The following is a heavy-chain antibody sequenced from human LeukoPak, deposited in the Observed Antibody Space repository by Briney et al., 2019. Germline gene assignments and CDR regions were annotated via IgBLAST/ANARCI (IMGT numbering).Heavy chain of an antibody. CDR3: ATVGYYDSSGSDLISHAFDI. Sequence: ASVKVSCKVSGYTLTELSMHWVRQAPGKGLEWMGVFDPEDGETIYAQKFQGRVTMTEGTSRDTAYMELSSLRSEDTAVYYCATVGYYDSSGSDLISHAFDIWGQGTMVTVSS. CDR2: FDPEDGET. D-gene: IGHD3-22*01. J-gene: IGHJ3*02. CDR1: GYTLTELS. V-gene: IGHV1-24*01.